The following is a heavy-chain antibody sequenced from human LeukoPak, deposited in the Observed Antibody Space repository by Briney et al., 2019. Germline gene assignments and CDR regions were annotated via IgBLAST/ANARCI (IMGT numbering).Heavy chain of an antibody. V-gene: IGHV3-23*01. CDR1: GFTFSNAW. CDR2: ISGSGGST. Sequence: GGSLRLSCAASGFTFSNAWMSWVRQAPGKGLEWVSAISGSGGSTYYADSVKGRFTISRDNSKNTLYLQMNSLRAEDTAVYYCGLAAAGTAGYYWGQGTLVTVSS. CDR3: GLAAAGTAGYY. J-gene: IGHJ4*02. D-gene: IGHD6-13*01.